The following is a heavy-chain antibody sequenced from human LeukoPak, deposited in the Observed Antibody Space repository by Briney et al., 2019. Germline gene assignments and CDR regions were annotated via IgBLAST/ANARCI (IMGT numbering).Heavy chain of an antibody. CDR1: GYIFTSYW. Sequence: GESLKISCKGSGYIFTSYWITWVRQMPGKGLEWMGMINPTDSYTNYSPSFQGHVTISTDKSISTAYLQWSSLKASDTAIYYCARRGRSSSNFDFWGQGTLVTVSS. D-gene: IGHD6-6*01. CDR3: ARRGRSSSNFDF. J-gene: IGHJ4*02. V-gene: IGHV5-10-1*01. CDR2: INPTDSYT.